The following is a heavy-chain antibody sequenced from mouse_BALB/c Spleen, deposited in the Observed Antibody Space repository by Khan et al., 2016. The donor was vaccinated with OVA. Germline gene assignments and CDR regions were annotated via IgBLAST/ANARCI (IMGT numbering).Heavy chain of an antibody. V-gene: IGHV1-7*01. Sequence: QVQLQQSGAELAKPGASVKMSCKASGYTFTNYWILWVKQRPGQGLEWIGYINPSTGYNEYNQNFKDKATLTADQSSSTAYMQLSSLPSEDYAVYCGERGSLWWWFDYWGQGTTLTVSS. D-gene: IGHD1-1*02. CDR2: INPSTGYN. CDR1: GYTFTNYW. J-gene: IGHJ2*01. CDR3: ERGSLWWWFDY.